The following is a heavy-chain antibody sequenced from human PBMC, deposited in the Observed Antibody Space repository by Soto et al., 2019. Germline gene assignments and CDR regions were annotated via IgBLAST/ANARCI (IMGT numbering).Heavy chain of an antibody. Sequence: QVQLVQSGAEEKKPGASVKASCKASGYTFSNYVIHWVRQAPGQGLEWMGWINTGNGNTQYSQKFQGRVTITRDTSASTTYMERNSLRSEDTAVYYCTREDYWGRGTLVTVSS. CDR2: INTGNGNT. J-gene: IGHJ4*02. V-gene: IGHV1-3*05. CDR3: TREDY. CDR1: GYTFSNYV.